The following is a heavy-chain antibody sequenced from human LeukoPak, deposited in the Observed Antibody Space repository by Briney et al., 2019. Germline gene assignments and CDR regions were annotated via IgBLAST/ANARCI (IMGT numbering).Heavy chain of an antibody. V-gene: IGHV1-2*02. D-gene: IGHD5-18*01. J-gene: IGHJ4*02. CDR2: INPNSGGT. Sequence: ASVKVSCKASGYTFTGYYMHWVRQAPGQGLEWMGWINPNSGGTNYAQKFQGRVTMTRDTSISTAYMDLSRLRSDDTAVYYCARSREGYSYGNYWGQGTLVTVSS. CDR3: ARSREGYSYGNY. CDR1: GYTFTGYY.